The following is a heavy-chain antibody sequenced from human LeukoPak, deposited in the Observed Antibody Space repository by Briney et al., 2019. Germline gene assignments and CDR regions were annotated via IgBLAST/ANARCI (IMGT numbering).Heavy chain of an antibody. V-gene: IGHV1-46*01. Sequence: ASVKVSCKASGYIFTNYYMHWVRQAPGQGLEWMGIINPSGGSTNYAQKFQGRVTMTRDTSTSTVHMELSSLRPEDTAVCYCSRGSEEVELAYWGQGTLVTVSS. J-gene: IGHJ4*02. CDR2: INPSGGST. CDR3: SRGSEEVELAY. CDR1: GYIFTNYY.